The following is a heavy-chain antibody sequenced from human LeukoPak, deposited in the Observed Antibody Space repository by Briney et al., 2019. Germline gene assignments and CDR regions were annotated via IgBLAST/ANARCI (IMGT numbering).Heavy chain of an antibody. V-gene: IGHV3-30-3*01. CDR1: GFTFSNYA. Sequence: GRSLRLSCAASGFTFSNYAIHWVRQAPGKGLEWVALISYDGSNEYYADSVKGRFTISRDNSKNTLYLQMNSLRTEDTAVYYCARGKYYYDSTGYYPGGDYWGQGTLVTVSS. CDR2: ISYDGSNE. J-gene: IGHJ4*02. D-gene: IGHD3-22*01. CDR3: ARGKYYYDSTGYYPGGDY.